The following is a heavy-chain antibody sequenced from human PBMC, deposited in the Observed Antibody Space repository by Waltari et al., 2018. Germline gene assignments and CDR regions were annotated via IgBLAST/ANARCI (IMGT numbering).Heavy chain of an antibody. D-gene: IGHD2-15*01. CDR3: GRDETIAGYYFGTDV. CDR1: GCPPCKNYD. J-gene: IGHJ6*02. CDR2: ILPLFGFG. V-gene: IGHV1-69*12. Sequence: QAQLVQSGAEVKRPWSSVKIACKASGCPPCKNYDISWVRMAPGKGLECVGGILPLFGFGEYAPKFRDRLTITADESTTTAYMELRSLTPEDSAIYFCGRDETIAGYYFGTDVWGQGTTVTVSS.